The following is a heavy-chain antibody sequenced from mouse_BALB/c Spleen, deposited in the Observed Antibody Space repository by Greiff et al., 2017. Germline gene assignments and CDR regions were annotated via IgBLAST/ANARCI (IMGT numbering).Heavy chain of an antibody. J-gene: IGHJ2*01. CDR1: GFTFTDYY. V-gene: IGHV7-3*02. Sequence: DVHLVESGGGLVQPGGSLRLSCATSGFTFTDYYMSWVRQPPGKALEWLGFIRNKANGYTTEYSASVKGRFTISRDNSQSILYLQMNTLRAEDSATYYCAREYYYFDYWGQGTTLTVSS. CDR2: IRNKANGYTT. CDR3: AREYYYFDY.